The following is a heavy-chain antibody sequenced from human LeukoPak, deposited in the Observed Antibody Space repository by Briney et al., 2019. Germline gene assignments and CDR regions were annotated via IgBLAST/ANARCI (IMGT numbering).Heavy chain of an antibody. J-gene: IGHJ4*02. V-gene: IGHV4-34*01. CDR3: ATCTDPTGFDY. D-gene: IGHD2-8*01. CDR1: SESSSGFH. Sequence: PSETLSLTCSVYSESSSGFHCNWIRQSPGKGLEWIGQFSHSGTTNYNPSLKSRVTISLDTSNNQFSLRLHSVTAADTAVYFCATCTDPTGFDYWGQGNLVTVSS. CDR2: FSHSGTT.